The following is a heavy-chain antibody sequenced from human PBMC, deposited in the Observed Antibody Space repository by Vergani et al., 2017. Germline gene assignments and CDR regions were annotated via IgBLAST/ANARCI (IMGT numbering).Heavy chain of an antibody. Sequence: QVQLQESGPGLVKPSETLSLTCTVSGGSISSSSYYWGWIRQPPGKGLEWIGSIYYSGSTYYNPSLQSRVTISVDTSKNQFSLKLSSVTAADTAVYYCASRANDFWSGYVDYWGQGTLVTVSS. CDR2: IYYSGST. D-gene: IGHD3-3*01. CDR1: GGSISSSSYY. V-gene: IGHV4-39*01. CDR3: ASRANDFWSGYVDY. J-gene: IGHJ4*02.